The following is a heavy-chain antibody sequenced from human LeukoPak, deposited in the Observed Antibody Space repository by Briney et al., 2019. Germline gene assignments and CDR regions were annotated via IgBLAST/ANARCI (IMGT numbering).Heavy chain of an antibody. CDR2: IYYSGST. V-gene: IGHV4-59*01. D-gene: IGHD6-13*01. CDR3: ARGIAAAGTDY. CDR1: GGSISSYY. J-gene: IGHJ4*02. Sequence: SETLSLTCTVSGGSISSYYWSWIRQPPGKGLEWIGYIYYSGSTNYNPSLKSRVTISVDTSKNQFSLKLSSVTAADTAVYYCARGIAAAGTDYWGQGTLVTVSS.